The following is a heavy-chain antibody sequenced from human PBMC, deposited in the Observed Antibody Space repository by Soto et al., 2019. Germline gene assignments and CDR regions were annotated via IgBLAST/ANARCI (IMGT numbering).Heavy chain of an antibody. CDR3: ACRERVDAVAN. J-gene: IGHJ3*02. CDR2: IIPLLGSA. CDR1: GGTLSNYA. Sequence: QVQLVQAGAEVKKPGSSVKVSCKASGGTLSNYAISWVRQAPGQGLEWMGGIIPLLGSANYAQKFQDRVTITADESTSTTYMALTSRRAGDAVVYYCACRERVDAVANWGQGTMVTVSS. V-gene: IGHV1-69*01.